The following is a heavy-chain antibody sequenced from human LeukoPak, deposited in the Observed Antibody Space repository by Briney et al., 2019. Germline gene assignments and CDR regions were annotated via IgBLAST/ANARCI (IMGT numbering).Heavy chain of an antibody. CDR3: AKGISRYDFSIDY. V-gene: IGHV3-11*04. CDR1: GFTFSDYF. CDR2: ISSSGNII. D-gene: IGHD3-3*01. Sequence: GGSLRLSCEASGFTFSDYFMTWIRQAPGKGLEWVSYISSSGNIIYYADSVKGRFTISRDNSKNTLYLQMNSLRAEDTAVYYCAKGISRYDFSIDYWGQGTLVTVSS. J-gene: IGHJ4*02.